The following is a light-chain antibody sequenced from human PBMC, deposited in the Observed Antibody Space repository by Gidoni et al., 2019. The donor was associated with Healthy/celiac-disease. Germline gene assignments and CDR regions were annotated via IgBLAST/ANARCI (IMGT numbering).Light chain of an antibody. CDR2: AAS. CDR1: QSISSY. CDR3: QQSYSTLWT. Sequence: DIQMTHTPSSLSASVGDRGTITRRASQSISSYLNWYQQKPGKAPKLLIYAASSLQSGVPSRFSGSGSGTDFTLTISSLQPEDFATYYCQQSYSTLWTFGQGTKVEIK. J-gene: IGKJ1*01. V-gene: IGKV1-39*01.